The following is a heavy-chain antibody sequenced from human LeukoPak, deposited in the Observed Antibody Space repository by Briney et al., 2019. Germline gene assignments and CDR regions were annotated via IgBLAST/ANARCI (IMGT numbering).Heavy chain of an antibody. D-gene: IGHD3-22*01. Sequence: SVKVSCKASGGTFSSYAVSWVRLTPGQGLEWLGGIIPVFGTTTYAQKFQAKVTMTADKSTNTAYLEISSLTSDDTSVYYCARCSPGDSSNFYAVLQYWGQGTQVTVST. CDR2: IIPVFGTT. CDR3: ARCSPGDSSNFYAVLQY. V-gene: IGHV1-69*06. J-gene: IGHJ4*02. CDR1: GGTFSSYA.